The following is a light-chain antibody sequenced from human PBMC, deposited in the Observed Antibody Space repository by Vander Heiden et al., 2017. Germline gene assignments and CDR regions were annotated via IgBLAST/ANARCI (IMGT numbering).Light chain of an antibody. CDR3: QQSHSTPLT. CDR2: AAS. CDR1: QSISRY. Sequence: DIQITQSPSSLSASVGDRVTITCRASQSISRYLIWYQQKPGKAPKLLIYAASALQSGVPSRFSGSGSGTDFTLTISSLQPEDSATYYCQQSHSTPLTFGGGTKVEIK. V-gene: IGKV1-39*01. J-gene: IGKJ4*01.